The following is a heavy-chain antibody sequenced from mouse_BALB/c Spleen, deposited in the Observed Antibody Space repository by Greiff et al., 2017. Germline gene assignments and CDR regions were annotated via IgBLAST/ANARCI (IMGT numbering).Heavy chain of an antibody. Sequence: EVKVEESGPSLVKPSQTLSLTCSVTGDSITSGYWHWIRKFPGNKLEYMGYISYSGSTYYNPSLKSRISITRDTSKNQYYLQLNSVTTEDTATYYCARYAYYGSSYDYAMDYWGQGTSVTVSS. CDR3: ARYAYYGSSYDYAMDY. D-gene: IGHD1-1*01. CDR1: GDSITSGY. V-gene: IGHV3-8*02. CDR2: ISYSGST. J-gene: IGHJ4*01.